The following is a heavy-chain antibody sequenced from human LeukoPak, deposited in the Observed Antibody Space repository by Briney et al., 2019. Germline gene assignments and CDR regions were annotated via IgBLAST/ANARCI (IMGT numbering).Heavy chain of an antibody. Sequence: ASVKVSCKASGYTFTGYYMHWVRQAPGQGLEWMGWINPNSGGTNYAQKFQGGVTMTRDTSISTAYMELSRLRSDDTAVYYCARYSYGDYSFDYWGQGTLVTVSS. CDR2: INPNSGGT. J-gene: IGHJ4*02. D-gene: IGHD4-17*01. V-gene: IGHV1-2*02. CDR1: GYTFTGYY. CDR3: ARYSYGDYSFDY.